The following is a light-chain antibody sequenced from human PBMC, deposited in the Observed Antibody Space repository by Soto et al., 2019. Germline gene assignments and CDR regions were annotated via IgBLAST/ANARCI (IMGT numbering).Light chain of an antibody. CDR2: AAS. CDR1: QRMKRRD. Sequence: EIVLMQSPGTLSLSPGERTTLFCRASQRMKRRDLAWYQQKPGQAPRVLIYAASNSATGIPDRFSGSGSVTDFSLNISRLEPDDVAVYYCHQYYNTPQTFGHGTKVEIK. CDR3: HQYYNTPQT. J-gene: IGKJ2*01. V-gene: IGKV3-20*01.